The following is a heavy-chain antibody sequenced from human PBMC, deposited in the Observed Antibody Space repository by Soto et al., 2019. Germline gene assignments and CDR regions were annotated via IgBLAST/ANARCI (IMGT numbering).Heavy chain of an antibody. CDR2: IYNSGST. J-gene: IGHJ4*02. Sequence: PSETLSLTCTVSGGSISSYYWSWIRQPPGKGLEWIAYIYNSGSTNYNPSLKSRVSISADTSKNQFSLKLSSVTAADAAVYFCGRERGKTWDYEAYWGQGTPVTVSS. V-gene: IGHV4-59*01. D-gene: IGHD1-7*01. CDR1: GGSISSYY. CDR3: GRERGKTWDYEAY.